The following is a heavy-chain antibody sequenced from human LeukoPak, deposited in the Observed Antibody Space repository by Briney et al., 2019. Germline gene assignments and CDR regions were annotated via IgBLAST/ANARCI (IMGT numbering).Heavy chain of an antibody. CDR2: THYSGST. CDR1: GGSISTYY. V-gene: IGHV4-59*08. CDR3: ARLIGGVGYFDL. Sequence: PSETLSLTCTVSGGSISTYYWSWIRQPPGKGLEWIGYTHYSGSTNYNPSLKSRVAISVDTSKNQFSLKLSFVTAADTAVYYCARLIGGVGYFDLWGRGTLVTVSS. J-gene: IGHJ2*01.